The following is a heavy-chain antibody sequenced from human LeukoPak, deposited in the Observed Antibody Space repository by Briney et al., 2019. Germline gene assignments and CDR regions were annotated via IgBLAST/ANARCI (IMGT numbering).Heavy chain of an antibody. J-gene: IGHJ1*01. CDR3: ATQSSTWYSAEYLQH. CDR2: IKSKSDGGTT. V-gene: IGHV3-15*01. CDR1: GFTFSNAW. D-gene: IGHD6-13*01. Sequence: GGSLRLSCAASGFTFSNAWMSWVRQAPGKGLEWVGRIKSKSDGGTTDYAAPVKGRFTISRDDSKTTLYLQMNTLETEDTAVYYCATQSSTWYSAEYLQHRGQGTLVTVSS.